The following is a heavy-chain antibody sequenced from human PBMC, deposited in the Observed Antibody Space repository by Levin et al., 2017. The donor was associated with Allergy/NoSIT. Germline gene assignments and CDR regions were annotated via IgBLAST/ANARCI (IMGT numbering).Heavy chain of an antibody. J-gene: IGHJ4*02. V-gene: IGHV3-30-3*01. D-gene: IGHD3-16*01. CDR3: ARDERTGAYNEIDY. CDR2: ISFDGSNK. Sequence: GESLKISCAASGFTFSRYAMHWVRQAPGKGLESMAVISFDGSNKYYADSVKGRFTISRDNSKNTLFLKMNTLRAEDTAVYYCARDERTGAYNEIDYWGQGTLVTVSA. CDR1: GFTFSRYA.